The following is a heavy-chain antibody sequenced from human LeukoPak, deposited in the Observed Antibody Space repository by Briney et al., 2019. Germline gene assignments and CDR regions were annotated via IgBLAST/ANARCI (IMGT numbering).Heavy chain of an antibody. J-gene: IGHJ4*02. CDR1: GFTSSSHW. V-gene: IGHV3-74*01. CDR2: IRGDENEI. CDR3: ARGHVPGSTRHWDF. D-gene: IGHD3-10*01. Sequence: GGSLRLSCEASGFTSSSHWMHWVRQVPGKGPVWVARIRGDENEIDYADSVKGRFTISRDNAKNTLYLQMNSLRVEDTAVYFCARGHVPGSTRHWDFWGQGTLVTVSS.